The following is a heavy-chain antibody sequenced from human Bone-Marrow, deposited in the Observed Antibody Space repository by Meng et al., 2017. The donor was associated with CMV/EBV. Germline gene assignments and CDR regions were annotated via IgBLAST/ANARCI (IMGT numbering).Heavy chain of an antibody. CDR1: GYTFTSYG. CDR2: ISAYNGNT. D-gene: IGHD3-10*01. Sequence: ASVKVSCKASGYTFTSYGISWVRQAPGQGLEWMGWISAYNGNTNYAQKLQGRVTMTTDTSTSTAYMELRSLRSDDTAVYYCARDLCGSGSYCFDYWGQGTLVTVSS. J-gene: IGHJ4*02. CDR3: ARDLCGSGSYCFDY. V-gene: IGHV1-18*01.